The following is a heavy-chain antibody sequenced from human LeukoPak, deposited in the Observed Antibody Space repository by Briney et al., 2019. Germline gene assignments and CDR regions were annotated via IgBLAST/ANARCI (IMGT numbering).Heavy chain of an antibody. CDR3: ARDYYDSSGSV. Sequence: SETLSLTCTVSGGSISSGGYYWSWIRQHPGKGLEWIGYIYYSGSTYYNPSLKSRVTISVDTSKNQFSLKLSSVTAADTAVCYCARDYYDSSGSVWGQGTMVTVSS. CDR1: GGSISSGGYY. D-gene: IGHD3-22*01. V-gene: IGHV4-31*03. J-gene: IGHJ3*01. CDR2: IYYSGST.